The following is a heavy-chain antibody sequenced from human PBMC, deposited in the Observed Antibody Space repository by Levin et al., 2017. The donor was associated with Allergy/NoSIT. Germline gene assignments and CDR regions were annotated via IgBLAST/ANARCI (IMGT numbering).Heavy chain of an antibody. CDR1: GGTLNTFG. CDR3: ARGFCSSTTCSPHYFYYYMDV. Sequence: ASVKVSCKTSGGTLNTFGLSWVRQAPGQGLEWMGGIIPTLETANYAQKFQGRVTITADKSTNTGCMELSNLRSEDTAVYYCARGFCSSTTCSPHYFYYYMDVWGTGTMVTVSS. J-gene: IGHJ6*03. V-gene: IGHV1-69*10. CDR2: IIPTLETA. D-gene: IGHD2-2*01.